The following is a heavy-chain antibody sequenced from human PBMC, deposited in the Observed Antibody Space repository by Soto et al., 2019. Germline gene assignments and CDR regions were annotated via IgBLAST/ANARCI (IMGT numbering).Heavy chain of an antibody. CDR3: ARGGMRVERYFDPLPVDY. V-gene: IGHV3-30-3*01. J-gene: IGHJ4*02. CDR1: GFTFSSYA. CDR2: ISYDGSNK. Sequence: QVQLVESGGGVVQPGRSLRLSCAASGFTFSSYAMHWVRQAPGKGLEWVAVISYDGSNKYYADSVKGQFTISRDNSKNTLYLQMNSLRAEDTAVYYCARGGMRVERYFDPLPVDYWGQGTLVTVSS. D-gene: IGHD3-9*01.